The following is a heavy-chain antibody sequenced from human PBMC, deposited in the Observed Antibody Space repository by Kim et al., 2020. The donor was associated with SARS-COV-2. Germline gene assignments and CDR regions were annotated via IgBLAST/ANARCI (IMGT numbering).Heavy chain of an antibody. CDR3: ARDQYCSSGSCYHYGAFDI. D-gene: IGHD2-15*01. V-gene: IGHV3-21*01. CDR2: ISSSSSYI. CDR1: GFIFSSYN. J-gene: IGHJ3*02. Sequence: GGSLRLSCAASGFIFSSYNINWVRQAPGKGLEWVSSISSSSSYIYYADSVKGRFTISRDNAKNSLFLQMNSLRAEDTAVYYCARDQYCSSGSCYHYGAFDIWGQGTMVTVSS.